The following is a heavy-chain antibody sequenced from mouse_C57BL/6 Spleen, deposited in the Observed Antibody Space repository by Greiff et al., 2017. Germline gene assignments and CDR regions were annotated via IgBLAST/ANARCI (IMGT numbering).Heavy chain of an antibody. D-gene: IGHD1-1*01. CDR1: GYTFTSYW. CDR2: INPSNGGT. CDR3: ARRIITTVPTRGYAMDY. Sequence: QVQLQQPGTELVKPGASVKLSCKASGYTFTSYWMHWVKQRPGQGLEWIGNINPSNGGTNYNEKFKSKATLTVDKSSSTAYMQLSSLTSEDSAVYYCARRIITTVPTRGYAMDYWGQGTSVTVSS. V-gene: IGHV1-53*01. J-gene: IGHJ4*01.